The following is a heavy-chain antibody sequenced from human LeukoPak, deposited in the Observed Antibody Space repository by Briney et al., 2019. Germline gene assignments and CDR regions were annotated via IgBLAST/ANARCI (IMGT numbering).Heavy chain of an antibody. J-gene: IGHJ6*03. CDR3: ASVSLDIVVVPAAVGGRNYYYYMDV. CDR2: IYYSGST. Sequence: SEALSLTCTVSGGSISSYYWSWIRQPPGKGLEWIGYIYYSGSTNYNPSLKSRVTISVDTSKNQFSLKLSSVTAADTAVYYCASVSLDIVVVPAAVGGRNYYYYMDVWGKGTTVTVSS. D-gene: IGHD2-2*03. CDR1: GGSISSYY. V-gene: IGHV4-59*01.